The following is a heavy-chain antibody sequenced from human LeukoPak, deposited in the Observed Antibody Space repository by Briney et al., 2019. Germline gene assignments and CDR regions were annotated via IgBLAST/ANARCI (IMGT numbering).Heavy chain of an antibody. CDR2: IWYDGSTK. V-gene: IGHV3-33*01. D-gene: IGHD3-16*02. CDR3: ARSRRVGGVIVPFDY. J-gene: IGHJ4*02. Sequence: SERSLRLSCAASGFTFISYVMHWVRQAPGKGLEWVAVIWYDGSTKHYADSVKGRFTISRDNSKNTLYLQMNSLRAEDTAAYYCARSRRVGGVIVPFDYWGQGTLVTVSS. CDR1: GFTFISYV.